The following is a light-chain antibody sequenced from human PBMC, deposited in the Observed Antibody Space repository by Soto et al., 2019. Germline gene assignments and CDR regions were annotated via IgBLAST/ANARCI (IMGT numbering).Light chain of an antibody. CDR1: SSDVGGYNY. CDR2: EVS. CDR3: SSYTSSSTRVV. V-gene: IGLV2-14*01. J-gene: IGLJ2*01. Sequence: QSVLTQPASVSGSPGQSITISCTGTSSDVGGYNYVSWYQQHPGKAPKLMIYEVSNRPSGVSNRFSGSKSGNTAFLTISGLQAEDEADYYCSSYTSSSTRVVFGGGTKLTVL.